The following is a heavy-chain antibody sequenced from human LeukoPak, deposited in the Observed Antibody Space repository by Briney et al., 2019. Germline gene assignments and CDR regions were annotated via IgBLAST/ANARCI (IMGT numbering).Heavy chain of an antibody. Sequence: PSETLSLTCTVSGGSISSSSYYWGWIRQPPGKGLEWIGSIYYSGSTYYNPSLKSRVTISVDTSKNQFSLKLSSVTAADTAVYYCARAWAWNYGSGKAAYFDYWGQGTLVTVSS. CDR3: ARAWAWNYGSGKAAYFDY. CDR1: GGSISSSSYY. V-gene: IGHV4-39*07. CDR2: IYYSGST. J-gene: IGHJ4*02. D-gene: IGHD3-10*01.